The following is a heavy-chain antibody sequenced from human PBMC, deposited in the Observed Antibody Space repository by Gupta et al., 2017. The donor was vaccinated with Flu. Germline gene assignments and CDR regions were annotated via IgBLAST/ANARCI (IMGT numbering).Heavy chain of an antibody. Sequence: EVQLVESGGGLVQPGESLRLSCVASGFTLSAYSMNWVRQAPGKRLEWVSYISSSSNKIYYADSVKGRFTVSRDNAKNSLYLQMNSLRDEDTAVYYCTRSELRFLELGDYWGQGTLVTVSS. J-gene: IGHJ4*02. CDR2: ISSSSNKI. V-gene: IGHV3-48*02. CDR1: GFTLSAYS. CDR3: TRSELRFLELGDY. D-gene: IGHD3-3*01.